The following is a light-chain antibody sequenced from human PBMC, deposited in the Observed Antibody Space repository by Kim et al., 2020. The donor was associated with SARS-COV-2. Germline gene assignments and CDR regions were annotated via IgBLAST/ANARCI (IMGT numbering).Light chain of an antibody. V-gene: IGLV3-1*01. CDR2: QDN. Sequence: SPGQAASITSSGDELVHRFVSCCTQKPGPSLVVVIYQDNKRPSGIPERCSGSNSGNTATLTISGAQPMDEADYYCQGWNSSTSLVFGTGTKVTVL. CDR3: QGWNSSTSLV. CDR1: ELVHRF. J-gene: IGLJ1*01.